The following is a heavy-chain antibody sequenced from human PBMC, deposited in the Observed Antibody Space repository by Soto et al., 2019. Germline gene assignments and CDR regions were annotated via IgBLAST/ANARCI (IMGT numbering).Heavy chain of an antibody. CDR1: GGSFSGYY. CDR3: ARRSLRQFEPIDY. V-gene: IGHV4-34*01. D-gene: IGHD1-26*01. Sequence: PSETLSLTCAVYGGSFSGYYWSWIRQPPGKGLEWIGEINHSGSTNYNPSLKSRVTISVDTSKNQFSLKLSSVTAADTAVYYCARRSLRQFEPIDYWGQGTLVTVSS. CDR2: INHSGST. J-gene: IGHJ4*02.